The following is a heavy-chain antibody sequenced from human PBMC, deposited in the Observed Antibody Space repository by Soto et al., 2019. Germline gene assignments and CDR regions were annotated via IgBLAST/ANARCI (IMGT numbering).Heavy chain of an antibody. Sequence: SGPTLVNPTQTLTLTCTFSGFSLNTNGVAVGWIRQPPRKALEWLGFIYWNDDKRYSPSVDSRLTLTKDTSKNEVVLTMTNMDPADTATYYCARGKYYYHSSDGKNWLDPWGRGTLVTVSS. V-gene: IGHV2-5*01. CDR2: IYWNDDK. CDR1: GFSLNTNGVA. J-gene: IGHJ5*02. CDR3: ARGKYYYHSSDGKNWLDP. D-gene: IGHD3-22*01.